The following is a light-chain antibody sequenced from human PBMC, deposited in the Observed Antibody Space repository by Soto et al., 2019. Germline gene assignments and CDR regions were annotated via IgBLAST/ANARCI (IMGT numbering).Light chain of an antibody. CDR2: GAS. Sequence: EIVLTQSPGTLSLSPGERATLSCRASQSVSSSYLAWYQLKPGQAPRLLIYGASSRATGIPDRFSGSGSGTDFTLTISRLEPEDFAVYYCQQYGTSPPELTFGGGTKVEIK. J-gene: IGKJ4*01. CDR1: QSVSSSY. V-gene: IGKV3-20*01. CDR3: QQYGTSPPELT.